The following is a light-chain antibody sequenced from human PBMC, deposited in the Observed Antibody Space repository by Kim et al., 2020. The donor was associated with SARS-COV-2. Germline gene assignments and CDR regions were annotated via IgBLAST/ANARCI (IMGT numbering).Light chain of an antibody. CDR3: FSYTRSGTYV. CDR2: DVT. Sequence: GQSVTVSCTGTSRDVGAYNYVSWYQQHPGKAPKLLIFDVTERPSGISSRFSASKSGHTASLTISGLQAEDESDYYCFSYTRSGTYVFGTGTKVTVL. J-gene: IGLJ1*01. V-gene: IGLV2-14*03. CDR1: SRDVGAYNY.